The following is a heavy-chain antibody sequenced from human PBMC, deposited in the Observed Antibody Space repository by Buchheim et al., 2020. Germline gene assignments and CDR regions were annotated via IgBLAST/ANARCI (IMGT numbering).Heavy chain of an antibody. V-gene: IGHV3-23*01. CDR3: AREGISGWSLSHSDY. CDR2: ITGSGDST. Sequence: EVQLLESGGGLVQPGGSLRLSCAASGFTFSSYAINWVRQAPGKGLEWVSTITGSGDSTYSADSVTGRFTVSRDTSKNTLHLQMNSLRAEDTAIYYCAREGISGWSLSHSDYWGQGTL. J-gene: IGHJ4*02. CDR1: GFTFSSYA. D-gene: IGHD6-19*01.